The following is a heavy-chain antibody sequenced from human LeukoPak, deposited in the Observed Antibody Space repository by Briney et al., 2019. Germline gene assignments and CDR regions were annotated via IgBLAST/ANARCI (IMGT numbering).Heavy chain of an antibody. CDR3: AKSTTVTTQQRGYFDY. V-gene: IGHV3-30*18. J-gene: IGHJ4*02. CDR1: GFTFSSYG. D-gene: IGHD4-11*01. Sequence: GGSLRLSCAASGFTFSSYGMHWVRQAPGKGLEWVAVISYDGSNKYFAGSVKGRFTISRDNPKNTLYLQMNSLRAEDTAVYYCAKSTTVTTQQRGYFDYWGQGTLVTVSS. CDR2: ISYDGSNK.